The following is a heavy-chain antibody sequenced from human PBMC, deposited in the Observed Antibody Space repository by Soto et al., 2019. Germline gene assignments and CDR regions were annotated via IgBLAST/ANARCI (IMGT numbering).Heavy chain of an antibody. V-gene: IGHV4-39*01. CDR1: GGSISSSSYY. D-gene: IGHD3-9*01. CDR3: ARLEGLATISYYFDF. CDR2: IYYSGST. Sequence: QLQLQESGPGLVKPSEALSLTCSVSGGSISSSSYYWGWIRQPPGKGLEWIGSIYYSGSTYYNPSLKSQVTISIDKSKNQFSLKLSSITAADTAVYYCARLEGLATISYYFDFWGQGTLVTVSS. J-gene: IGHJ4*02.